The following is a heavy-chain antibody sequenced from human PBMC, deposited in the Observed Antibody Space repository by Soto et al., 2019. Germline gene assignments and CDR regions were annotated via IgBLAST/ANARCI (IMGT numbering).Heavy chain of an antibody. CDR2: IYYSGST. Sequence: SETLSLTCTVSGGSISSYYWSWIRQPPGKGLAWIGYIYYSGSTTYNPSLRSRVTISVDTSKNQFSLKLSSVTAADTAVYYCARLGHVYYYDSSGYREYFQHWGQGTLVTVSS. D-gene: IGHD3-22*01. CDR1: GGSISSYY. V-gene: IGHV4-59*01. J-gene: IGHJ1*01. CDR3: ARLGHVYYYDSSGYREYFQH.